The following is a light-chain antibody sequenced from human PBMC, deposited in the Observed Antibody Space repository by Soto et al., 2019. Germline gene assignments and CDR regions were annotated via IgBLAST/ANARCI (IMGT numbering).Light chain of an antibody. Sequence: EIAMTQSPATRSVSPGERATLSCRASQSVDSKLAWYQQKPGQGPRLLIYGASNRATGIPARFSGSGSGTEFTLTISSLQSEDFAVYYCQHYSTWLWTFGQGTKVEIK. V-gene: IGKV3-15*01. CDR1: QSVDSK. CDR3: QHYSTWLWT. CDR2: GAS. J-gene: IGKJ1*01.